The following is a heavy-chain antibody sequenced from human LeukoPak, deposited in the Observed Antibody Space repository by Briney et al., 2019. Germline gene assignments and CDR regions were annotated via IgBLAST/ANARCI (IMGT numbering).Heavy chain of an antibody. D-gene: IGHD3-3*01. V-gene: IGHV1-18*01. Sequence: ASVKVSCKASGYTFTSYGISWVRQAPGQGLEWMGWISAYNGNTNYAQKLQGRVTMTTDTSTSTAYMELRSLRSDDTAVYYCAREPYDFWSGYYIRGPDYWAREPWSPSPQ. CDR2: ISAYNGNT. J-gene: IGHJ4*02. CDR3: AREPYDFWSGYYIRGPDY. CDR1: GYTFTSYG.